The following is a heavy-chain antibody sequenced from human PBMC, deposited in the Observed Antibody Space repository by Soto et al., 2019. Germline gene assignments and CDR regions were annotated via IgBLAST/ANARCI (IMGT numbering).Heavy chain of an antibody. Sequence: QVKLVQSGAEVKKPGSSVTVSCKASGGTFGNSAISWVRQAPGQGLEWMGGISPIFPTPDDAQKFQGRVTLTADESTSTAYMELTSLRSEATAVSYCARDKDRLQFGGNYYYEMDFWGQGTTVTVSS. J-gene: IGHJ6*02. V-gene: IGHV1-69*12. CDR2: ISPIFPTP. D-gene: IGHD5-12*01. CDR3: ARDKDRLQFGGNYYYEMDF. CDR1: GGTFGNSA.